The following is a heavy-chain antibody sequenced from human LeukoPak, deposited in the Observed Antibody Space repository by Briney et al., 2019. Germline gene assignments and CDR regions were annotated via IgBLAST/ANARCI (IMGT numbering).Heavy chain of an antibody. V-gene: IGHV3-23*01. Sequence: GGSLRLSCAASGFIFSDYTMMWVRRAPGQGLQWVATFTAYGGTYYAASVKGRFAISRDNSRDTVSLYINRLRVDDTAMYYCAKRSTGDKVDWFDPWGPGTLVAVSS. CDR3: AKRSTGDKVDWFDP. CDR2: FTAYGGT. CDR1: GFIFSDYT. D-gene: IGHD2-21*01. J-gene: IGHJ5*02.